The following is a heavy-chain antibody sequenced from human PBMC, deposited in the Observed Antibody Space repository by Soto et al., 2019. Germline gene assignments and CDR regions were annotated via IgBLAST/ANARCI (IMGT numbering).Heavy chain of an antibody. CDR3: ARYMSNYYYGMDV. CDR2: IYYSGIT. CDR1: GGSISSYY. D-gene: IGHD3-10*02. Sequence: PSETLSLTCTVSGGSISSYYWSWIRQPPGKGLEWIGYIYYSGITNYNPSLKSRVTISVDTSKNQCSLKLSSVTAADTSVYYCARYMSNYYYGMDVWRQGTTVTVTS. J-gene: IGHJ6*01. V-gene: IGHV4-59*01.